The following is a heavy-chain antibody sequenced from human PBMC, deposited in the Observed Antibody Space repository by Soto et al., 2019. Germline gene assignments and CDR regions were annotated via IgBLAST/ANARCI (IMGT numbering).Heavy chain of an antibody. CDR2: IIPIFGTA. CDR3: ARSLITKRRYYSYYYGMDV. D-gene: IGHD1-20*01. V-gene: IGHV1-69*13. CDR1: GGTFSSYA. J-gene: IGHJ6*02. Sequence: ASVKVSCKASGGTFSSYAISWVRQAPGQGLEWMGGIIPIFGTANYAQKFQGRVTITADESTSTAYMELSSLRSEDTAVYYCARSLITKRRYYSYYYGMDVWGQGTTVTVSS.